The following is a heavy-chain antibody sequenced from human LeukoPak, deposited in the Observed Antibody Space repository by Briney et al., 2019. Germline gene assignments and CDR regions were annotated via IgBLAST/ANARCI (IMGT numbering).Heavy chain of an antibody. CDR1: GGSFSGYY. D-gene: IGHD3-3*01. CDR2: INHSGST. CDR3: AGGVATIFGVVTYYMDV. V-gene: IGHV4-34*01. J-gene: IGHJ6*03. Sequence: SETLSLTCAVYGGSFSGYYWSWIRQPPGKGLEWIGEINHSGSTNYNPSLKSRVTISVDTSKNQFSLKLSSVTAADTAVYHCAGGVATIFGVVTYYMDVWGKGTTVTVSS.